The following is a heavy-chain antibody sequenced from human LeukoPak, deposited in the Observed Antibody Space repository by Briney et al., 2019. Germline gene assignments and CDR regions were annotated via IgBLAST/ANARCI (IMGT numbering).Heavy chain of an antibody. Sequence: GGSLRLSCAASGFTFSSYSMNWVRQAPGKGLEWVSYISSSSSTIYHADSVKGRFTISRDNAKNSLYLQMNSLRAEDTAVYYCARDQSELRFLEWSYYYYYYMDVWGKGTTVTVSS. CDR1: GFTFSSYS. J-gene: IGHJ6*03. D-gene: IGHD3-3*01. V-gene: IGHV3-48*04. CDR2: ISSSSSTI. CDR3: ARDQSELRFLEWSYYYYYYMDV.